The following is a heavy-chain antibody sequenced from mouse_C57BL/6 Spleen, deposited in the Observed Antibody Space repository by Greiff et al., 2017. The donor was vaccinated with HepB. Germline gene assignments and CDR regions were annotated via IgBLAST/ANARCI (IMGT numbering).Heavy chain of an antibody. CDR2: IYPGSGST. D-gene: IGHD1-1*01. CDR1: GYTFTSYW. V-gene: IGHV1-55*01. CDR3: ARWGFTTVVASFDY. J-gene: IGHJ2*01. Sequence: QVQLQQPGAELVKPGASVKMSCKASGYTFTSYWITWVKQRPGQGLEWIGDIYPGSGSTNYNEKFKSKATLTVDTSSSTASMQLSSLTSEDSAVYYCARWGFTTVVASFDYWGQGTTLTVSS.